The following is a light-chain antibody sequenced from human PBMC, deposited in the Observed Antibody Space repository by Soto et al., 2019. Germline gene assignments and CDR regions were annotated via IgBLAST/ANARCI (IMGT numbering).Light chain of an antibody. CDR2: KAS. CDR3: QHYNRYSEA. V-gene: IGKV1-5*03. J-gene: IGKJ1*01. CDR1: QTISSW. Sequence: DIPMTQSPSTLSGSVGDRVTITCRASQTISSWLAWYQQKPGKAPKRLIYKASTLKSGVPSRFSGSGSGTEFTLTISSLQADDLATYYCQHYNRYSEACGQGTKVELK.